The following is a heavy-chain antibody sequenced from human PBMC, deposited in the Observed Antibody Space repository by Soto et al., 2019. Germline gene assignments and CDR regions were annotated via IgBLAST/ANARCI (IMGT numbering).Heavy chain of an antibody. Sequence: GGSLRLSCAASGFTFSNYGMHWVRQAPGKGLEWVAVIWYDGSNKYYADSVKGRFTISRDNSKNTLYLQMNSLRAEDSALYYCARDPYTHCTSTSCYTAYYYFYGMDVWGQGTTVTVSS. CDR1: GFTFSNYG. D-gene: IGHD2-2*02. CDR2: IWYDGSNK. J-gene: IGHJ6*02. V-gene: IGHV3-33*01. CDR3: ARDPYTHCTSTSCYTAYYYFYGMDV.